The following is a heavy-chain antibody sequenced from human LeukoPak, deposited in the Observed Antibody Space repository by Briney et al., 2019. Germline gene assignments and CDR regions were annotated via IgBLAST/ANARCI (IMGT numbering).Heavy chain of an antibody. CDR3: ARDSGSLSFHH. D-gene: IGHD1-26*01. V-gene: IGHV3-30-3*01. CDR2: ISLDGSYK. Sequence: GGSLRLSCVASGFTFNSFTMRWVRQAPGKGLEWVALISLDGSYKFYADAVKGRFTISRDNSKSTLYLQMSSLRPEDTAVYYCARDSGSLSFHHWGQGTLVTVSS. CDR1: GFTFNSFT. J-gene: IGHJ1*01.